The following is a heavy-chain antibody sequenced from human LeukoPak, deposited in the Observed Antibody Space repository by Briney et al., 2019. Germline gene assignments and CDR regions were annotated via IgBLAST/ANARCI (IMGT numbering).Heavy chain of an antibody. CDR2: IFDSGDT. J-gene: IGHJ4*01. D-gene: IGHD2-8*01. CDR3: TRRLSNGATLNYFDY. V-gene: IGHV4-59*08. Sequence: SSETLFLTCTVSGGSISSYYWSWIRQTPGKGLEWIGNIFDSGDTNYNPSLQSRVTISVDTSKKQFSLKLRSVTAADTAVYYCTRRLSNGATLNYFDYWGQGTLVTVSS. CDR1: GGSISSYY.